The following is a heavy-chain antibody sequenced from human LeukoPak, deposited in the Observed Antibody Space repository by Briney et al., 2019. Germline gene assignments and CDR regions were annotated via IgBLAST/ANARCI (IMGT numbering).Heavy chain of an antibody. Sequence: EASVKVSCKSSGGTFSSYAISWVRQAPGQGLEWMGGIIPIFGTANYAQKFQGRVTITADESTSTAYMELSSLRSEDTAVYYCASQSGSYWFDYWGQGTLVTVSS. D-gene: IGHD1-26*01. CDR1: GGTFSSYA. V-gene: IGHV1-69*13. CDR2: IIPIFGTA. CDR3: ASQSGSYWFDY. J-gene: IGHJ4*02.